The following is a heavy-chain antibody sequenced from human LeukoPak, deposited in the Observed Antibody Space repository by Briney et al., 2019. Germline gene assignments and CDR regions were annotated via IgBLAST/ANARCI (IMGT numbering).Heavy chain of an antibody. V-gene: IGHV3-23*01. CDR1: RFTFIHYA. J-gene: IGHJ4*02. Sequence: GGSLRLSCAASRFTFIHYAMSWVRQAPGGGVECVSAITGGGGNTYYADSVKGRFTISRDNSKNTVFLQMNSLRAEDTAVYYCAKWGDYDVLTGYYVSDYWGQGTLVT. D-gene: IGHD3-9*01. CDR2: ITGGGGNT. CDR3: AKWGDYDVLTGYYVSDY.